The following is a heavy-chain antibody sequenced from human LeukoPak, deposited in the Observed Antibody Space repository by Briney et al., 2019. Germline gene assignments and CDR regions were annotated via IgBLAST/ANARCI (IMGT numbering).Heavy chain of an antibody. D-gene: IGHD1-26*01. J-gene: IGHJ4*02. CDR2: ISWNSGSI. Sequence: GGSLRLSCAASGFTFDDYAMHWVRQAPGKGLEWVSGISWNSGSIGYADSVKGRFTISRDNAKNSLYLQMNSLRAEDMAFYYCAKRGDSGSLIDYWGQGTLVTVSS. V-gene: IGHV3-9*03. CDR1: GFTFDDYA. CDR3: AKRGDSGSLIDY.